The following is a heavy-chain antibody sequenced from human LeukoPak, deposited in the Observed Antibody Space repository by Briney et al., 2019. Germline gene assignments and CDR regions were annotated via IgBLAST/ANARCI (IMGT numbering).Heavy chain of an antibody. CDR3: ATYRQVLLPFES. CDR2: TSSSDAGT. D-gene: IGHD5-18*01. Sequence: AGGSLRLSCAASGFALSSYAMSWVRQAPGKGLEWVSATSSSDAGTYHAESVRGRFTISRDNSKSILSLQMNSLRAEDTAIYYCATYRQVLLPFESWGQGTLVTVSS. V-gene: IGHV3-23*01. CDR1: GFALSSYA. J-gene: IGHJ4*02.